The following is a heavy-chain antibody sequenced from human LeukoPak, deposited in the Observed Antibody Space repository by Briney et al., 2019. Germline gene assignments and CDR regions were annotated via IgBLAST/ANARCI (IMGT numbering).Heavy chain of an antibody. D-gene: IGHD4-17*01. J-gene: IGHJ4*02. CDR2: INPNSGGT. Sequence: ASVKVSCKASGYTFTGYYMHWVRQAPGQGLEWMGRINPNSGGTNYAQKFQGRVTMTRDTSISTAYMELSRLRSDDTAVYYCARDLIGEYGDGDYWGQGTLVTVSS. CDR3: ARDLIGEYGDGDY. V-gene: IGHV1-2*06. CDR1: GYTFTGYY.